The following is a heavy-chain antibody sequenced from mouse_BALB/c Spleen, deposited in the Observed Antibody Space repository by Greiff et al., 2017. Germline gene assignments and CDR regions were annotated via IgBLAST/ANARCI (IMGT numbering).Heavy chain of an antibody. D-gene: IGHD1-1*01. Sequence: EVQLQESGTVLARPGASVKMSCKASGYTFTSYWMHWVKQRPGQGLEWIGAIYPGNSDTSYNQKFKGKAKLTAVTSTSTAYMELSSLTNEDSAVYYCTRGGYYYGSSYGGYFDYWGQGTTLTVSS. V-gene: IGHV1-5*01. CDR3: TRGGYYYGSSYGGYFDY. J-gene: IGHJ2*01. CDR2: IYPGNSDT. CDR1: GYTFTSYW.